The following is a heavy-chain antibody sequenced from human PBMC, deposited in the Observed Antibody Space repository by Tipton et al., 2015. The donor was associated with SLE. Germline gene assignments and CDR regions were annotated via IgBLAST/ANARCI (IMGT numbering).Heavy chain of an antibody. CDR3: ASIKAEYYGSGSYYVD. Sequence: SLRLSCAASGFTFSSYWMSWVRQAPGKGLEWVANIKQDGSEKYYVDSVKGRFTISRDNAKNSLYLQMNSLRAEDTAVYYCASIKAEYYGSGSYYVDWGQGTLVTVSS. V-gene: IGHV3-7*01. CDR2: IKQDGSEK. CDR1: GFTFSSYW. J-gene: IGHJ4*02. D-gene: IGHD3-10*01.